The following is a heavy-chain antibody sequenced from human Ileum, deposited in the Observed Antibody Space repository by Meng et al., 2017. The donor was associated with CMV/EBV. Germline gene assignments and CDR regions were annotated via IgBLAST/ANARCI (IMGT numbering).Heavy chain of an antibody. J-gene: IGHJ4*02. CDR1: GFIFNDFW. D-gene: IGHD3-10*02. Sequence: GESLKISCAVSGFIFNDFWMHWVRQAPGKGLEWVSRIDADESVINYVDSVKGRFTISRDNAKRTVYLKMNSLRVEDTAIYYCVRVSVRGVQAFDLWGQGILVTVSS. V-gene: IGHV3-74*01. CDR3: VRVSVRGVQAFDL. CDR2: IDADESVI.